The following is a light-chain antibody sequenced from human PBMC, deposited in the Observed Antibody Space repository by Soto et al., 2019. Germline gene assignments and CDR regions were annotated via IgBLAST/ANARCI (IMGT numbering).Light chain of an antibody. V-gene: IGLV2-14*01. CDR2: DVS. J-gene: IGLJ2*01. Sequence: VLTQPASVSGSPGQSITISCTGTSSDVGGYNYVSWYQQHPGKAPKLMIYDVSNRPSGVSNRFSGSKSGNTASLTISGLQAEDEADYYCSSYTSSSTRGVFGGGTKLTVL. CDR3: SSYTSSSTRGV. CDR1: SSDVGGYNY.